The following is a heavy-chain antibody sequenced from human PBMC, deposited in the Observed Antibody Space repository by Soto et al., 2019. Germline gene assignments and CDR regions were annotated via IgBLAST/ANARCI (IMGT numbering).Heavy chain of an antibody. Sequence: QVQLVESGGGVVQPGRSLRLSCAASGFTFSTYDMHWVRQAPGKGLEWVAVISSDGSNEYYADSVKGRFTISRDNSKNTLYVQINSLRAEDTAVYYCAKDLGDSSADYGAVYWGQGTLVTVSS. CDR3: AKDLGDSSADYGAVY. CDR2: ISSDGSNE. D-gene: IGHD6-25*01. J-gene: IGHJ4*02. V-gene: IGHV3-30*18. CDR1: GFTFSTYD.